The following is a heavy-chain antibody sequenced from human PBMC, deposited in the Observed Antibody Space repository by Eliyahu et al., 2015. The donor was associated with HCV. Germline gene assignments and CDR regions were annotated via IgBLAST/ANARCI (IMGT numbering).Heavy chain of an antibody. Sequence: EVQLVESGGGLIQPGGSLRLSCAASGFTVSXNXMSXVXXAPGKGXXWVXVIXSGGXTYYADSVKGRFTISRDNSKNTLYLQMNSLRAEDTAVYYCARDRLVYGPDIGYCSGGSCHRIPYYYYGMDVWGQGTTVTVSS. CDR3: ARDRLVYGPDIGYCSGGSCHRIPYYYYGMDV. CDR2: IXSGGXT. V-gene: IGHV3-53*01. D-gene: IGHD2-15*01. CDR1: GFTVSXNX. J-gene: IGHJ6*02.